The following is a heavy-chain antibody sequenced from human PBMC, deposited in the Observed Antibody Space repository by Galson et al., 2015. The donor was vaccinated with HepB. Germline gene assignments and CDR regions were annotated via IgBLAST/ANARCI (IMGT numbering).Heavy chain of an antibody. CDR1: GFTFSSYA. V-gene: IGHV3-21*01. CDR2: ISSSSSYI. J-gene: IGHJ4*02. CDR3: ARGATMVRGVTEFDY. Sequence: SLRLSCAASGFTFSSYAMHWVRQAQGKGLEWVSSISSSSSYIYYADSVKGRFTISRDNAKNSLYLQMNSLRAEDTAVYYCARGATMVRGVTEFDYWGQGTLVTVSS. D-gene: IGHD3-10*01.